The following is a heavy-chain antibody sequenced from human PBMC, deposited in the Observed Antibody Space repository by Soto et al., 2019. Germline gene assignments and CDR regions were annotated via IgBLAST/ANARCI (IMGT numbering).Heavy chain of an antibody. J-gene: IGHJ4*02. Sequence: QVQLQESGPGLVKPSETLSLTCTVSGGTISSWYWSWIRQPPGKGLEWIGYIYYSGSTNCNPSLKSPVTIPVDTPKTPFSLKLSSLTAAATAVYYCASRYGSTIDYWGQGPLVTVSS. D-gene: IGHD1-26*01. CDR2: IYYSGST. CDR3: ASRYGSTIDY. CDR1: GGTISSWY. V-gene: IGHV4-59*08.